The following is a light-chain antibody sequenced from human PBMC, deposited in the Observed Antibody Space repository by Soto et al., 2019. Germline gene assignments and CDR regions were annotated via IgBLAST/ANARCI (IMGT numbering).Light chain of an antibody. J-gene: IGKJ3*01. CDR2: AAS. CDR3: QQYSSVPV. Sequence: DIPMTQSPSSLSASVGDRVNITCRASQGINNYVAWYQQKPGKPAKLLIYAASTLQSGVPSRFSGSGSGTDFTRTINSLQPEDVATYSCQQYSSVPVFGPGTKVYIK. V-gene: IGKV1-27*01. CDR1: QGINNY.